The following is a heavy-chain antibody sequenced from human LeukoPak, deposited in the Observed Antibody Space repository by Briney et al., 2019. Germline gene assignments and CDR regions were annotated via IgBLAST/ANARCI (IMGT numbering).Heavy chain of an antibody. J-gene: IGHJ5*02. CDR2: VYYTGST. Sequence: PSVTLSLTCTVSGGPISNYYWSWIRHPPGKGLEWIGYVYYTGSTSYNLSLKSRVTISGDTSKNQFSLKLSSVTAADTAVYYCTRRGGSSSSDWFDPWGQGTLVIVSS. D-gene: IGHD6-6*01. CDR3: TRRGGSSSSDWFDP. V-gene: IGHV4-59*08. CDR1: GGPISNYY.